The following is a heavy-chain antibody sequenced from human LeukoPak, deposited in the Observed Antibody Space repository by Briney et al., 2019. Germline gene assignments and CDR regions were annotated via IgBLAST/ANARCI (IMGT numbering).Heavy chain of an antibody. CDR1: GGSISSGGYY. J-gene: IGHJ5*02. D-gene: IGHD6-13*01. Sequence: TLSLTCTVSGGSISSGGYYWSWIRQHPGKGLEWIGYIYYSGSTYYNPSLKSRVTISVDTSKNQFSLKLSSVTAADTAVYYCARDGDSGYSSSWYVPKSREGRFDPWGQGTLVTVSS. V-gene: IGHV4-31*03. CDR2: IYYSGST. CDR3: ARDGDSGYSSSWYVPKSREGRFDP.